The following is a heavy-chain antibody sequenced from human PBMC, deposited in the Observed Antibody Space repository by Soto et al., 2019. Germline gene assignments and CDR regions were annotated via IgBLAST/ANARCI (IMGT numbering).Heavy chain of an antibody. Sequence: QVQLVQSGAEVKKPGASVKVSCKASGYTFTGYYMHWVRQAPGQGLEWMRWINPNSGGTNYAQKFQGWVTMTRDTSISTAYMELSRLRSDDTAVYYCARDRTISYDILTGYYTPGGFQHLGQGNLVTVSS. CDR2: INPNSGGT. CDR1: GYTFTGYY. D-gene: IGHD3-9*01. J-gene: IGHJ1*01. CDR3: ARDRTISYDILTGYYTPGGFQH. V-gene: IGHV1-2*04.